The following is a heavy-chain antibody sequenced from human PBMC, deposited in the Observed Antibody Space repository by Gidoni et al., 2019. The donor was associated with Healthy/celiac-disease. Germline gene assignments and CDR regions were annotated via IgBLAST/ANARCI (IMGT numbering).Heavy chain of an antibody. CDR1: GYTFTSYY. D-gene: IGHD1-26*01. V-gene: IGHV1-46*01. J-gene: IGHJ3*02. Sequence: QVQLVQSGAEVKKPGASVKVSCKASGYTFTSYYMHWVRQAPGQGLEWMGIINPSGGSTSYAQKFQGRVTMTRDTSTSTVYMELSSLRSEDTAVYYCARDLNIVGATGDAFDIWGQGTMVTVSS. CDR3: ARDLNIVGATGDAFDI. CDR2: INPSGGST.